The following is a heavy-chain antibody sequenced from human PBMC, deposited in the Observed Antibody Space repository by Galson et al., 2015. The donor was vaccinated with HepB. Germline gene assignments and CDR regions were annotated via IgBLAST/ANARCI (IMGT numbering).Heavy chain of an antibody. CDR2: IYSGGST. D-gene: IGHD2-15*01. J-gene: IGHJ4*02. CDR3: ARALAKSGGIDY. CDR1: GFTVSSNY. V-gene: IGHV3-53*01. Sequence: SLRLSCAASGFTVSSNYMSWVRQAPGKGLEWVSVIYSGGSTYYADSVKGRFTISRDNSKNTLYLQMNSLGAEDTAVYYCARALAKSGGIDYWGQGTLVTVSS.